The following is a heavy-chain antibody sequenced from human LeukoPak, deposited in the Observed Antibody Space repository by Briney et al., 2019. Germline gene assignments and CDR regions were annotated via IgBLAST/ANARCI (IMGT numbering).Heavy chain of an antibody. CDR2: IYYSGST. D-gene: IGHD6-6*01. Sequence: SETLSLTCTVSGGSISSYYWGWIRQPPGKGLEWIGSIYYSGSTYYNPSLKSRVTISVDTSKNQFSLKLSSVTAADTAVYYCAVVAARRPVDYWGQGTLVTVSS. V-gene: IGHV4-39*01. J-gene: IGHJ4*02. CDR1: GGSISSYY. CDR3: AVVAARRPVDY.